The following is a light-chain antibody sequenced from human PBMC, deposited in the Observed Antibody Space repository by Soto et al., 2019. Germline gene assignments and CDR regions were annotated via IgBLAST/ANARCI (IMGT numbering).Light chain of an antibody. J-gene: IGKJ4*01. V-gene: IGKV2-28*01. CDR2: LGS. CDR1: QSLLHSNGIKY. Sequence: DIVMTQSPLSLPVTPGEPASISCRSSQSLLHSNGIKYLDWYLQKPGQSPQLLIYLGSNRASGVPDRFSGSGSGTDFTLKISRVEAEDVGIYYCMQALQTPTFGGGTKVDIK. CDR3: MQALQTPT.